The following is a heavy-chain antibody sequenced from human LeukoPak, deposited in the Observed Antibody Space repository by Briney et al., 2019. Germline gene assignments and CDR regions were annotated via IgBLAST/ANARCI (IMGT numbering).Heavy chain of an antibody. Sequence: GASVKVSCKASGYTFTGYYMHWVRQAPGQGLEWMGWINPNSGGTNYAQKFQGRVTMTRDTSISTAYMELSRLRSDDTAVYYCARGIWRITIFGVGPDAFDIWGQGTMVTASS. V-gene: IGHV1-2*02. CDR3: ARGIWRITIFGVGPDAFDI. D-gene: IGHD3-3*01. CDR2: INPNSGGT. CDR1: GYTFTGYY. J-gene: IGHJ3*02.